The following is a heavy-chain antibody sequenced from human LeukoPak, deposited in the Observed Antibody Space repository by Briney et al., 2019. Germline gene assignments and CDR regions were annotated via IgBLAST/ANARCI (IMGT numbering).Heavy chain of an antibody. CDR3: ARGAYNWNADAFDI. V-gene: IGHV3-7*04. Sequence: GGSLRLSCAASGFTFSSYWMTWVRQAPGKGLEWVANIKQDGSEQYYVDSVKGRFTISRDNAKNSLYLQMNSLRADGTAVYYCARGAYNWNADAFDIWGQGTMVTVSS. J-gene: IGHJ3*02. CDR2: IKQDGSEQ. CDR1: GFTFSSYW. D-gene: IGHD1-20*01.